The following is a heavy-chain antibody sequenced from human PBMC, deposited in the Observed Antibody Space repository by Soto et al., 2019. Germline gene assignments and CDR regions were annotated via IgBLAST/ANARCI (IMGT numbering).Heavy chain of an antibody. CDR1: GGSFSGFY. D-gene: IGHD3-16*02. CDR3: ARPNYDYVWGGYRFMGLDY. Sequence: SETLSLTCAVHGGSFSGFYWSWIRQPPGKGLEWIGEINHSGTSSYNPSLKSRVTISVDTSKKQFSLKLTSVTAADTAVYYCARPNYDYVWGGYRFMGLDYWGQGTLVTVSS. CDR2: INHSGTS. V-gene: IGHV4-34*01. J-gene: IGHJ4*02.